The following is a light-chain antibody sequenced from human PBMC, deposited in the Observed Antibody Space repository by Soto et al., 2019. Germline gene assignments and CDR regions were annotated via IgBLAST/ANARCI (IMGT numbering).Light chain of an antibody. CDR2: GVS. CDR3: QHYGYPQWT. Sequence: EIVVTQSSANLSLYAGEQVILPSRASQSINSDLAWYQQKPGQTPRFLIYGVSSRGYGIPDRFSGSGSGTDFTLTISRLEPEDFAVYYCQHYGYPQWTFGQGTKVDIK. J-gene: IGKJ1*01. CDR1: QSINSD. V-gene: IGKV3-20*01.